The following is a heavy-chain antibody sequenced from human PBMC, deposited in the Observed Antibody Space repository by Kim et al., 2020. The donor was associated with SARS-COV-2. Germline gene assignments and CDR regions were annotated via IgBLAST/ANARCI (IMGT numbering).Heavy chain of an antibody. Sequence: GGSLRLSCAASGFTFRNYWMHWVRQAPGKGLVWVSRIYPDGSGPSYADSMKGRFTISRDNAKNMVYLQMDSLRVEDTAVYYCASRLDSRIDYWGQGTLVTVS. D-gene: IGHD1-1*01. CDR1: GFTFRNYW. CDR2: IYPDGSGP. J-gene: IGHJ4*02. V-gene: IGHV3-74*01. CDR3: ASRLDSRIDY.